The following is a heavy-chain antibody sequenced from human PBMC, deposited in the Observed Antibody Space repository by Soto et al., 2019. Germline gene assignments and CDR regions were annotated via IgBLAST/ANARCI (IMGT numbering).Heavy chain of an antibody. CDR2: IYHSGST. CDR3: ARVLGNDAFDI. V-gene: IGHV4-4*02. CDR1: GCSIPIINR. J-gene: IGHJ3*02. D-gene: IGHD3-3*02. Sequence: SDTLSLTCAVSGCSIPIINRWSWVRQPPGKGLEWIGEIYHSGSTNYNPSLKSRVTISVDKSKNQFSLKLSSVTAADTAVYYCARVLGNDAFDIWGQGTMVT.